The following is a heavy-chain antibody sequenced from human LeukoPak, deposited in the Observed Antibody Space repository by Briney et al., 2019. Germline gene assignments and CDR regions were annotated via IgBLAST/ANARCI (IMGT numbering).Heavy chain of an antibody. D-gene: IGHD1-1*01. V-gene: IGHV3-21*01. Sequence: GGSLRLSCAASGFTFSSYSMNWVRQAPGKGLEWVSSISSSSSYIYYADSVKGRFTISRDNAKNSLYLQMNSLRAEDTAVYYCAGAPYNWNGLYYYYYYGMDVWGQGTTVTVSS. J-gene: IGHJ6*02. CDR1: GFTFSSYS. CDR2: ISSSSSYI. CDR3: AGAPYNWNGLYYYYYYGMDV.